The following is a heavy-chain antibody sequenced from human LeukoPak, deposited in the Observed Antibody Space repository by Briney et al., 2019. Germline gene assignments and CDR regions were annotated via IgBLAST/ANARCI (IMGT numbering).Heavy chain of an antibody. J-gene: IGHJ5*02. CDR1: GFTFSTYW. CDR3: ERGHKIMFTPIFAP. Sequence: GGSLRLSCAASGFTFSTYWIHWVRQAPGKGLVWVSRINVDGSSTSYADSVKGRFTISRDNAENTLYLQMNSLRAEDTAVYYWERGHKIMFTPIFAPGGREPLVPVPS. D-gene: IGHD3-16*01. CDR2: INVDGSST. V-gene: IGHV3-74*01.